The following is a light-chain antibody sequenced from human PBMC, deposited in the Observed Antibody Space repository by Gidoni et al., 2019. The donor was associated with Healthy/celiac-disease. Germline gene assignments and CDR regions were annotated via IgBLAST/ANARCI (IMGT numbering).Light chain of an antibody. J-gene: IGKJ1*01. V-gene: IGKV3-20*01. CDR1: QSVSSSY. CDR2: GAS. CDR3: QQYGSSPRT. Sequence: ENVLKQSPGTLSLSPGERATLSCRASQSVSSSYLAWYQQKPGQAPRLLIYGASSRATGIPDRFSGSGSGTDFTLTISRLEPEDFAVYYCQQYGSSPRTFXQXTKVEIK.